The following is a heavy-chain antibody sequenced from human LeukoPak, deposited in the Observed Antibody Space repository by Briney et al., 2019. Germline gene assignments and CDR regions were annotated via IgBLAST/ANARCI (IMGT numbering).Heavy chain of an antibody. D-gene: IGHD3-10*01. Sequence: GGSLRLSCAASGFTFSSYAMSWVRQAPGKGLEWVSPISSSSSYIYYADSVKGRFTISRDNAKNSLYLQMNSLRAEDTAVYYCASVLLWFGELSARDYWGQGTLVTVSS. CDR3: ASVLLWFGELSARDY. CDR2: ISSSSSYI. J-gene: IGHJ4*02. V-gene: IGHV3-21*01. CDR1: GFTFSSYA.